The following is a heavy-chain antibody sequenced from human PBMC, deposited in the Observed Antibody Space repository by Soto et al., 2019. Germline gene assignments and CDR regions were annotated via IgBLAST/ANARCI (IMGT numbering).Heavy chain of an antibody. D-gene: IGHD5-12*01. Sequence: PGGSLRLSCAASGFPFGGSAIHWVRQASGKGLEWVGRIRSKANNYATAYAASMKGRFSISRDDSKTTTYLQMNSLKTEDTAVYYCARRFDSAYNFLDYYYGMDVWDQGTTVTVSS. V-gene: IGHV3-73*01. CDR2: IRSKANNYAT. CDR3: ARRFDSAYNFLDYYYGMDV. J-gene: IGHJ6*02. CDR1: GFPFGGSA.